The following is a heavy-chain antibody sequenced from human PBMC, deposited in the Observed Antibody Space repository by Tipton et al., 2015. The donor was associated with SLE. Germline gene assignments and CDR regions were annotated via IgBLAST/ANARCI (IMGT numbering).Heavy chain of an antibody. CDR2: LIPTFGIP. V-gene: IGHV1-69*17. Sequence: QVQLVQSGPEVKKPGSSLKISCEASGGTFSGSAISWVRQAPGHGLEWMGGLIPTFGIPTYTEKFQGRVVITTDQSMTVAFMELSSLTSEDAAVYYCAKDQGYCSGERCYRPFDSWGQGTLVTVSS. CDR1: GGTFSGSA. CDR3: AKDQGYCSGERCYRPFDS. D-gene: IGHD2-15*01. J-gene: IGHJ4*02.